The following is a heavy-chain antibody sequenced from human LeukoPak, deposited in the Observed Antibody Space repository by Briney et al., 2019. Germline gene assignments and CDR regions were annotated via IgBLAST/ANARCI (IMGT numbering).Heavy chain of an antibody. CDR3: ARDQYSYGFVNWFDP. CDR2: ISSSGSTI. D-gene: IGHD5-18*01. J-gene: IGHJ5*02. CDR1: GFTFSSYS. V-gene: IGHV3-48*04. Sequence: GGSLRLSCAASGFTFSSYSMNWVRQAPGKGLEWVSYISSSGSTIYYADSVKGRFTISRDNAKNSLYLQMNSLRAEDTAVYYCARDQYSYGFVNWFDPWGQGTLVTVSS.